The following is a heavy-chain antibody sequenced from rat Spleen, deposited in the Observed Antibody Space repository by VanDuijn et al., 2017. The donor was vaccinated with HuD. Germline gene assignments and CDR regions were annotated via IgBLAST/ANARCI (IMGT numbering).Heavy chain of an antibody. J-gene: IGHJ2*01. V-gene: IGHV2-43*01. D-gene: IGHD5-1*01. Sequence: QVHLKESGPGLVQPSQTLSLTCTVSGFSLTSYHVSWVRQPPGKGLEWMGVIWTGGNTAYNSLLKSRLSISRDISKSQVFLKMNSVQTEDTATYYCARLTGSPYWGQGVMVTVSS. CDR1: GFSLTSYH. CDR2: IWTGGNT. CDR3: ARLTGSPY.